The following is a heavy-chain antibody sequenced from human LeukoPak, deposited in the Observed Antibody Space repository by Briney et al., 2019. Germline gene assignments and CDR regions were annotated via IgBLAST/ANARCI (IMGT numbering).Heavy chain of an antibody. J-gene: IGHJ4*02. CDR2: INPSGGST. CDR3: ARAPYSSSWYVSHFDY. Sequence: GASVKVSCKASGYTFTSYYMHWVRQAPGQGLEWMGIINPSGGSTSYAQKFQGRVTMTRDTSTNTVYMELSSLRSEDTAVYYCARAPYSSSWYVSHFDYWGQGTLVTVSS. CDR1: GYTFTSYY. V-gene: IGHV1-46*01. D-gene: IGHD6-13*01.